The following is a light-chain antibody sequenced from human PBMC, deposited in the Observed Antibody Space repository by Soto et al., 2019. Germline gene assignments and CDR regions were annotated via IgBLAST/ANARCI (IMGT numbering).Light chain of an antibody. V-gene: IGKV1-13*02. CDR2: DAS. J-gene: IGKJ3*01. CDR3: QQFNSDLFT. Sequence: AIQLTQSPSSLSVSVGDRVTITCRASRAISSALAWYQQQPGKPPKLLIYDASTLESGVPSRFSGGGSGTDFTLTISSLQPEDFATYYCQQFNSDLFTFGSGTKVDIK. CDR1: RAISSA.